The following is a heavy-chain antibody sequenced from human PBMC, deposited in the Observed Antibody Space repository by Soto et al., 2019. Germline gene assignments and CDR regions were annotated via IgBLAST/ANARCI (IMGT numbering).Heavy chain of an antibody. D-gene: IGHD4-17*01. CDR2: IWYDGSNK. V-gene: IGHV3-33*01. Sequence: PVGFLRLSCAASGFTFSSYGMHWVRQAPGKGLEWVAVIWYDGSNKYYADSVKGRFTISRDNSKNTLYLQMNSLRAEDTAVYYCARDGGYDFGWGQGTLVTVSS. CDR1: GFTFSSYG. CDR3: ARDGGYDFG. J-gene: IGHJ4*02.